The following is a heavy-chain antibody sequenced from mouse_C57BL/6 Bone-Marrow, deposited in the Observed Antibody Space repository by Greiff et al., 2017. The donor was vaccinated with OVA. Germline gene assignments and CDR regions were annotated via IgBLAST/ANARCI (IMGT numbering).Heavy chain of an antibody. CDR3: ARRHYDYDGFAY. J-gene: IGHJ3*01. CDR1: GFTFSDYY. CDR2: ISNGGGST. D-gene: IGHD2-4*01. Sequence: EVKLVESGGGLVQPGGSLKLSCAASGFTFSDYYMYWVRQTPEKRLEWVAYISNGGGSTYYPDTVKGRFTISRDNAKNTLYLQMSRLKSEDTAMYYCARRHYDYDGFAYWGQGTLVTVSA. V-gene: IGHV5-12*01.